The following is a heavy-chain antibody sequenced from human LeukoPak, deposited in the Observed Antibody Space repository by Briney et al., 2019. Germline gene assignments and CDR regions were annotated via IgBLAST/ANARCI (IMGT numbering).Heavy chain of an antibody. D-gene: IGHD1-1*01. CDR3: VREGLERRTNFDY. CDR2: ISMNVQTT. Sequence: GGSLRLSCSASGFTFTSQVMRWVRQAPGKGLQYVSGISMNVQTTYYAGSVKGRFTISRDSSKNTVYLQMNSLTAEDTAVYYCVREGLERRTNFDYWGQGTLVSVSS. J-gene: IGHJ4*02. V-gene: IGHV3-64D*06. CDR1: GFTFTSQV.